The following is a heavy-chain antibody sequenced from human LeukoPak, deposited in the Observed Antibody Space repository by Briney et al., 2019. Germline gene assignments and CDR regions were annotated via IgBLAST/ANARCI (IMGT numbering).Heavy chain of an antibody. D-gene: IGHD6-19*01. V-gene: IGHV4-4*09. CDR2: IYTSGST. CDR1: GGSISSYY. J-gene: IGHJ5*02. Sequence: PSETLSLTCTVSGGSISSYYWSWIRQPPGKGLEWIGYIYTSGSTNYNPSLKSRVTISVDTSKNQFSLKLSSVTAADTAVYYCARVSSIAVAGFSHNWFDPWGQGTLVTVSS. CDR3: ARVSSIAVAGFSHNWFDP.